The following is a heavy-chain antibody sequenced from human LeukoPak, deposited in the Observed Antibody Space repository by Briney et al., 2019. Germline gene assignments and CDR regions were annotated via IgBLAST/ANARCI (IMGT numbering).Heavy chain of an antibody. D-gene: IGHD3-3*01. Sequence: ASVKVSCKASGYTFTSYYMHWVRQAPGQGLEWMGIINPSGGSTSYAQKFQGRVTMTRDTSTSTVYMELSSLRSEDMAVYYCARAPGDDFWSGPYYYYGMDVWGQGTTVTVSS. J-gene: IGHJ6*02. CDR1: GYTFTSYY. CDR3: ARAPGDDFWSGPYYYYGMDV. V-gene: IGHV1-46*01. CDR2: INPSGGST.